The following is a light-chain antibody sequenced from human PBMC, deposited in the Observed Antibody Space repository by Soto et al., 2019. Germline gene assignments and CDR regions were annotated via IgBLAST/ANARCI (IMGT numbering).Light chain of an antibody. CDR1: QSVSNN. Sequence: EIVVTQSPGTLSVSPGERATLSCGASQSVSNNLVWYQQKPGQAPRLLIYGASTRATGIPARFSGSGSGTEFTLTISSLQSEDFAVHYCQQYNSWPPWSLGQGTKVEIK. CDR3: QQYNSWPPWS. CDR2: GAS. J-gene: IGKJ1*01. V-gene: IGKV3-15*01.